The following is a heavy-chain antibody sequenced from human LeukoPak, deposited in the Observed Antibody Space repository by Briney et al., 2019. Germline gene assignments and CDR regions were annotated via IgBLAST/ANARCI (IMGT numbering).Heavy chain of an antibody. Sequence: PSETLSLTCGVSGVSFRSAGYSCYWIRQLQGKGREWIGHIYYSGSLSYNPSLKSRVAISMDTSHNHISLNITSMTDADTAVYYCARGATTGVFEYWGQGTLVAVSS. V-gene: IGHV4-31*11. CDR2: IYYSGSL. J-gene: IGHJ4*02. CDR1: GVSFRSAGYS. CDR3: ARGATTGVFEY. D-gene: IGHD2-15*01.